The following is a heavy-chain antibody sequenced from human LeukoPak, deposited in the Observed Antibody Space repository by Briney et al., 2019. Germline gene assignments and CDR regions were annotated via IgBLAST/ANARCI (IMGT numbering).Heavy chain of an antibody. V-gene: IGHV1-24*01. CDR3: ASDSKPVAARRYYYYMDV. CDR1: GYTLTDLS. CDR2: FDPEDGET. D-gene: IGHD6-6*01. Sequence: GASVKVSCKVSGYTLTDLSMHWVRQAPGKGLEWMGGFDPEDGETIYAQKFQGRVTMTEDTSTDTAYMELRSLRSDDTAVYYCASDSKPVAARRYYYYMDVWGKGTTVTVSS. J-gene: IGHJ6*03.